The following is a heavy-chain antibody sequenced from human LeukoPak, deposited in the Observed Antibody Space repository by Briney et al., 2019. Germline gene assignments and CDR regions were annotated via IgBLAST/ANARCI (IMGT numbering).Heavy chain of an antibody. D-gene: IGHD1-14*01. V-gene: IGHV1-69*04. Sequence: ASVKVSCKASGGTFSSYAISWVRQAPGQGLEWMGRIIPILGIANYAQKFQGRVTITADKSASTAYMELSSLRSEDTAVYYCARGPDPDVGSANNWFDPWGQGTLVTVSS. J-gene: IGHJ5*02. CDR2: IIPILGIA. CDR3: ARGPDPDVGSANNWFDP. CDR1: GGTFSSYA.